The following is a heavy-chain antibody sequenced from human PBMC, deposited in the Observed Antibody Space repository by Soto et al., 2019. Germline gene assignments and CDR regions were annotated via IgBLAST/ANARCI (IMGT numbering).Heavy chain of an antibody. CDR2: IFYSGTT. Sequence: SETLSLTCTVAGDSISSADYYWSWIRQTPGKGLEWIGHIFYSGTTYYDPSLKSRLTISVDTSKNHIPVRLTSVTAADTIVYYCVSDLWVEPEPYCAGLGFWGQGTTVTVSS. D-gene: IGHD1-1*01. CDR1: GDSISSADYY. V-gene: IGHV4-30-4*01. CDR3: VSDLWVEPEPYCAGLGF. J-gene: IGHJ6*02.